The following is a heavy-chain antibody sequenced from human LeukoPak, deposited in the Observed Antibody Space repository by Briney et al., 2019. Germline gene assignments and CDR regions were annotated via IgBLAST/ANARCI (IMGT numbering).Heavy chain of an antibody. CDR2: IYTSGST. CDR3: AGMSAGYSSGWYLGYYFDY. J-gene: IGHJ4*02. CDR1: GGSISSGSYY. D-gene: IGHD6-19*01. V-gene: IGHV4-61*02. Sequence: SETLSLTCTVSGGSISSGSYYWSWIRQPAGKGLEWIGRIYTSGSTNYNPSLKSRVTISVDTSKNQFSLKLSSVTAADTAVYDCAGMSAGYSSGWYLGYYFDYWGQGTLVTVSS.